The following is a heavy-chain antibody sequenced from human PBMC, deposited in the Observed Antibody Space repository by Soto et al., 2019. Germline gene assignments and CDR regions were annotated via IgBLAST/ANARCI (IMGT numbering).Heavy chain of an antibody. CDR2: IYYSGST. J-gene: IGHJ3*02. CDR1: GGSISSYY. Sequence: SETLSLTCTVSGGSISSYYWSWIRQPPGKGLEWIGYIYYSGSTNYNPSLKSRVTISVDTSKNQFSLKLSSVTAADTAVYYCARDGRGYGDYVAFDIWGQGTMVTVSS. D-gene: IGHD4-17*01. CDR3: ARDGRGYGDYVAFDI. V-gene: IGHV4-59*01.